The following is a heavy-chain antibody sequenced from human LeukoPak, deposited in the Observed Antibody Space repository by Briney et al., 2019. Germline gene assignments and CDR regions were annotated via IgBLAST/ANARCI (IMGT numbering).Heavy chain of an antibody. J-gene: IGHJ4*02. CDR1: GGSISSTIYS. V-gene: IGHV4-39*01. CDR3: ARQYSTGWPYFDY. D-gene: IGHD6-19*01. Sequence: SETLSLTCTVSGGSISSTIYSWGWIRQPPGKGLEWIGSIYYSGSTYYNPSLKSRVTMSVDTSKNQFSLKLSSVTAADTAVYFCARQYSTGWPYFDYWGQGTLVTVSS. CDR2: IYYSGST.